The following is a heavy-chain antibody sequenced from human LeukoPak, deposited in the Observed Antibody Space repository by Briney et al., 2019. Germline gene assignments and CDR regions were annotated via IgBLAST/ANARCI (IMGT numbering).Heavy chain of an antibody. CDR3: ARDTIYYDILTGTGGYFDY. Sequence: GGSLRLSCAASGFTVSSTYMSWVRQAPGKGLEWASVIYSGGNTYYADAVKGRFTISRDNSKNTLYLQINSLRAEDTAVYYCARDTIYYDILTGTGGYFDYWGQGTLVTVSS. CDR1: GFTVSSTY. V-gene: IGHV3-66*01. CDR2: IYSGGNT. D-gene: IGHD3-9*01. J-gene: IGHJ4*02.